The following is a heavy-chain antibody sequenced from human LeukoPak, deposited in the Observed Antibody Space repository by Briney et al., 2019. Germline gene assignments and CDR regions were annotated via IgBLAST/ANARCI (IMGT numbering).Heavy chain of an antibody. V-gene: IGHV3-21*01. D-gene: IGHD6-19*01. J-gene: IGHJ4*02. Sequence: GGSLRLSCAASGFSFSGYSMNWVRQAPGKGLEWVSSISSSSSYISYADSVEGRFTISGDNAKNSLYLQMNSLRAEDTAVYYCARAPRGSGWSHFFNWGQGTLVTVSS. CDR2: ISSSSSYI. CDR1: GFSFSGYS. CDR3: ARAPRGSGWSHFFN.